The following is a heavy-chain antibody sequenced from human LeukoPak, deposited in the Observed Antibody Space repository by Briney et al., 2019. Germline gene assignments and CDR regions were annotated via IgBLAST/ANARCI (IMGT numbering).Heavy chain of an antibody. CDR3: ARDYQEWSSGYGYYYYYGMDV. D-gene: IGHD3-3*01. V-gene: IGHV4-31*03. CDR2: IYYSGST. Sequence: SETLSLTCTVSGGSISSGGYYWSWLRQHPGKGLEWIVYIYYSGSTYYNPSLKSRVTISVDTSKNQFSLKLSSVTAADTAVYYCARDYQEWSSGYGYYYYYGMDVWGQGTTVTVSS. J-gene: IGHJ6*02. CDR1: GGSISSGGYY.